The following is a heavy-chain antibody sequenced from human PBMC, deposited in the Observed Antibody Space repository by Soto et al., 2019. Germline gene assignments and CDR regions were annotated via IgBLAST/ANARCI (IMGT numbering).Heavy chain of an antibody. J-gene: IGHJ4*02. CDR2: INPNSGGT. D-gene: IGHD3-9*01. CDR1: GYTFTGYY. V-gene: IGHV1-2*04. CDR3: AREGYDILTGYSDNFDY. Sequence: ASVKVSCKASGYTFTGYYMHWVRQAPGQGLEWMGWINPNSGGTNYAQKFQGWVTMTRDTSISTAYMELSRLRSDDTAVYYCAREGYDILTGYSDNFDYWGQGTLVTVSS.